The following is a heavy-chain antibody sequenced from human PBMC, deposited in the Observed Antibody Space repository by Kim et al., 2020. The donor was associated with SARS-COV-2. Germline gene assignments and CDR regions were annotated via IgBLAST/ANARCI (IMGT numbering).Heavy chain of an antibody. V-gene: IGHV1-18*01. CDR3: ARDGGNSLVYYYDSSGYYYPFDY. D-gene: IGHD3-22*01. Sequence: ASVKVSCKASGYTFTSYGISWVRQAPGQGLEWMGWISAYNGNTNYAQKLQGRVTMTTDTSTSTAYMELRSLRSDDTAVYYCARDGGNSLVYYYDSSGYYYPFDYWGQGTLVTVSS. CDR1: GYTFTSYG. CDR2: ISAYNGNT. J-gene: IGHJ4*02.